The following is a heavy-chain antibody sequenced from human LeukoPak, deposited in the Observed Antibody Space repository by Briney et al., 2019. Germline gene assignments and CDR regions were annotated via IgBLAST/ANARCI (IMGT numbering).Heavy chain of an antibody. CDR3: ARDYLEYQLVGWFDP. Sequence: SETLSLTCTVSGGSISDYYWSWVRQPAGKGLEWIGRVYSSGSTSGSANYNPSLKSRVTMSVDTSTKQFSLNLSSVTAADTAVYYCARDYLEYQLVGWFDPWGQGTLVTVSS. D-gene: IGHD2-2*01. CDR1: GGSISDYY. V-gene: IGHV4-4*07. CDR2: VYSSGSTSGSA. J-gene: IGHJ5*02.